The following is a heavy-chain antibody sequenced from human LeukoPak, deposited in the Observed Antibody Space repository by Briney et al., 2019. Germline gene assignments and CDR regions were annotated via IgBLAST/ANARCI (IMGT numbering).Heavy chain of an antibody. Sequence: ASVKVSCKASGYTYTSYGISWVRQAPGQGLEWMGWISAYNGNTNYAQKLQGRVTMTTDTSTSTAYMELRSLRSDYTAVYYCARDGPLYCSGGSCYSYFQHWGQGTLVTVSS. CDR3: ARDGPLYCSGGSCYSYFQH. V-gene: IGHV1-18*01. D-gene: IGHD2-15*01. J-gene: IGHJ1*01. CDR1: GYTYTSYG. CDR2: ISAYNGNT.